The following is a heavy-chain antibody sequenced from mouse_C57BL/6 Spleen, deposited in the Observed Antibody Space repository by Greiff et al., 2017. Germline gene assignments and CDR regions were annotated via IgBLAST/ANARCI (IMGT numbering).Heavy chain of an antibody. CDR1: GFTFSDYG. V-gene: IGHV5-17*01. CDR3: ASSWDPYAMDY. Sequence: EVQGVESGGGLVKPGGSLKLSCAASGFTFSDYGMHWVRQAPEKGLEWVAYISSGSSTIYYADTVKGRFTISRDNAKNTLFLQMTSLRSEDTAMYYCASSWDPYAMDYWGQGTSVTVSS. CDR2: ISSGSSTI. J-gene: IGHJ4*01. D-gene: IGHD4-1*01.